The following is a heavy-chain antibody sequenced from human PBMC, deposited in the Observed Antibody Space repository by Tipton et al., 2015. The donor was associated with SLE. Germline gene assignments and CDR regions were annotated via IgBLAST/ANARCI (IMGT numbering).Heavy chain of an antibody. Sequence: TLSLTCAVYGGFFSGYYWSWIRQPPGKGLEWIGEINHSGSTNYNPSLKSRVTISVDTSKNQFSLKLSSVTAADTAVYYCARGGLGIIDYWGQGTLVTVSS. CDR1: GGFFSGYY. V-gene: IGHV4-34*01. CDR2: INHSGST. CDR3: ARGGLGIIDY. D-gene: IGHD7-27*01. J-gene: IGHJ4*02.